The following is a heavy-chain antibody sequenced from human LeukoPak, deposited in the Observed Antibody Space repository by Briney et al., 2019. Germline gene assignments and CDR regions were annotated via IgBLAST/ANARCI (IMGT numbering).Heavy chain of an antibody. D-gene: IGHD2-15*01. J-gene: IGHJ4*02. Sequence: ASVKVSCKASGYTFTSYGISRARQAPGQGLEWMGWISAYNGNTNYAQKLQGRVTMTTDTSTSTAYMELRSLRSDDTAVYYCAREGRGGSCCISTCIDYWGQGTLVTVSS. CDR2: ISAYNGNT. CDR3: AREGRGGSCCISTCIDY. CDR1: GYTFTSYG. V-gene: IGHV1-18*01.